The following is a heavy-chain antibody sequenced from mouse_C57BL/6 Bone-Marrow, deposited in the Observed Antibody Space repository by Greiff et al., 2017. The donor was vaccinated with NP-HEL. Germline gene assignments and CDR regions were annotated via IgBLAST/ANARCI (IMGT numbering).Heavy chain of an antibody. J-gene: IGHJ4*01. Sequence: EVKLMESGGGLVQPGGSLKLSCAASGFTFSDYYMYWVRQTPEKRLEWVAYISNGGGSTYYPDTVKGRFTISRDNAKNPLYLQMSRLKSEDTAMYYCARHPVTTYAMDYWGQGTSVTVSS. D-gene: IGHD2-2*01. CDR3: ARHPVTTYAMDY. CDR1: GFTFSDYY. V-gene: IGHV5-12*01. CDR2: ISNGGGST.